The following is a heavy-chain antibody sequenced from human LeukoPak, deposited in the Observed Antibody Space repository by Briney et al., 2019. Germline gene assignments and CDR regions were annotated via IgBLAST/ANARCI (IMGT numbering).Heavy chain of an antibody. CDR3: AKHVIGYFDWLTLYYFDY. V-gene: IGHV3-23*01. Sequence: PGGSLRLSCAASGFTFSNYAVSWVRQAPGKGLEWVSAISGSGGSTYYADSVKGRFTISRDNSKNTLYLQMNSLRAEDTAVYYCAKHVIGYFDWLTLYYFDYWGQGTLVTVSS. CDR1: GFTFSNYA. J-gene: IGHJ4*02. D-gene: IGHD3-9*01. CDR2: ISGSGGST.